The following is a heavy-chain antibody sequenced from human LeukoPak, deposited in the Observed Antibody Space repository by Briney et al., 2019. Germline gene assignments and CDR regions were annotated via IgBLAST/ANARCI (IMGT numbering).Heavy chain of an antibody. CDR3: ARDYYDSSGSVDY. J-gene: IGHJ4*02. CDR2: INAGNGNT. Sequence: ASVKVSCKASGYTFTGYYMHWVRQAPGQRLEWMGWINAGNGNTKYSQNFQGRVTITRDTSASTAYMELSSLRSEDTAVYYCARDYYDSSGSVDYWGQGTLVTVSS. V-gene: IGHV1-3*01. CDR1: GYTFTGYY. D-gene: IGHD3-22*01.